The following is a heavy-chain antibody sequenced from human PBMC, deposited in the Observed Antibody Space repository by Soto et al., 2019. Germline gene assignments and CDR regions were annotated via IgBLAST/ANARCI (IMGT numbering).Heavy chain of an antibody. CDR2: ISYDGSNK. Sequence: GGSLRLSCAASGFTFSSYAMHWVRQAPGKGLEWVAVISYDGSNKYYADSVKGRFTISRDNSKNTLYLQMNSLRADDTAVYYCASTLDVWGQGTTVTV. CDR1: GFTFSSYA. V-gene: IGHV3-30-3*01. J-gene: IGHJ6*02. CDR3: ASTLDV.